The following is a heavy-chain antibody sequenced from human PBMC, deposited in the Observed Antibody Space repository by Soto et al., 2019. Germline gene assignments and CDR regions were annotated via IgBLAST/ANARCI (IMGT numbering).Heavy chain of an antibody. Sequence: PSETLSLTCAVYGGSFGGYYWSWIRQPPGKGLEWIGEINHSGSTNYNPSLKSRVTISVDTSKNQFSLKLSSVTAADTAVYYCARGRSITIFGVVIVSGGKYDYWGQGTLVTVS. D-gene: IGHD3-3*01. CDR2: INHSGST. V-gene: IGHV4-34*01. CDR1: GGSFGGYY. CDR3: ARGRSITIFGVVIVSGGKYDY. J-gene: IGHJ4*02.